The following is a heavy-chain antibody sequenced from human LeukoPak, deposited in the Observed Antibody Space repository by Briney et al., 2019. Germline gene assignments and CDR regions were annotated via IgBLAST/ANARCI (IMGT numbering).Heavy chain of an antibody. J-gene: IGHJ6*03. V-gene: IGHV4-39*07. CDR1: GGSISSSSYY. Sequence: SETLSLTCTVSGGSISSSSYYWGWIRQPPGKGLEWIGSIYYGWSTYYNPSLKSRVTISVDTSKNQFSLKLTSVTAADTAVYYCARATLDYYNSGGYYSRRTSGLYYMDVWGKGTTVTVSS. D-gene: IGHD3-22*01. CDR3: ARATLDYYNSGGYYSRRTSGLYYMDV. CDR2: IYYGWST.